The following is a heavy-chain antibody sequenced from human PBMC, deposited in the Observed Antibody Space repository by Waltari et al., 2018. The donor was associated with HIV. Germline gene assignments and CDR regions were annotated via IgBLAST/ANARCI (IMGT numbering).Heavy chain of an antibody. Sequence: QVQLQQWGAGLLKPSETLSLTCAIYGASFSGYYWNWIRQPPGKGLEWIGEINHSGSSNYNPSLKRRVTISVDTSKNQFSLKLSSVIAADTAVYYCARATIASTMIMRGAFDIWGQGTMVTVSS. J-gene: IGHJ3*02. CDR3: ARATIASTMIMRGAFDI. CDR1: GASFSGYY. V-gene: IGHV4-34*01. CDR2: INHSGSS. D-gene: IGHD3-22*01.